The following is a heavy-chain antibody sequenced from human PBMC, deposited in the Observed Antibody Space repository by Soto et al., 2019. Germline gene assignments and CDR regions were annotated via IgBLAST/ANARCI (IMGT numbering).Heavy chain of an antibody. Sequence: PSETLSLTCTVSGDSISSYYWTWIRQAPGKGLEYIGYIYYSGRTYYNPSLKSRVTISVDTSKNQFSLKLSSVTAADTAVYYCARGHLGITTTGTWYDFDYWGQGTLVTVSS. CDR3: ARGHLGITTTGTWYDFDY. J-gene: IGHJ4*02. CDR2: IYYSGRT. V-gene: IGHV4-59*01. D-gene: IGHD2-15*01. CDR1: GDSISSYY.